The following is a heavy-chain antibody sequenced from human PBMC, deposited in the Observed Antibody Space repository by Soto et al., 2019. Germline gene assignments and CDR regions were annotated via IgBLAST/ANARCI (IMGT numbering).Heavy chain of an antibody. D-gene: IGHD3-10*01. J-gene: IGHJ6*02. CDR2: ISGGGDDT. Sequence: GGSLRLSCAASGFTFGTYAMSWVRQAPGKWLEWVSTISGGGDDTYYADPVRGRFTISRDNSKKTLYLQMNSLRAEDTAVYYCTKGFGDYLDGVDVWGQGXTVTVSS. CDR3: TKGFGDYLDGVDV. CDR1: GFTFGTYA. V-gene: IGHV3-23*01.